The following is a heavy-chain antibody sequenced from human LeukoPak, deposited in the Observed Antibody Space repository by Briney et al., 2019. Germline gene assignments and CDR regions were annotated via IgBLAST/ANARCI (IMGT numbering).Heavy chain of an antibody. Sequence: GGSLRLSCAASGFTFSNYAMSWLGQAPGKELHWVSTISDDSTYYTDSVKGRFTISRDNSKNTLYLHMHSLRAEDTAVYYCAKDPLSWFYGMDVWGKGTTVTVSS. D-gene: IGHD3-22*01. CDR1: GFTFSNYA. CDR3: AKDPLSWFYGMDV. J-gene: IGHJ6*04. V-gene: IGHV3-23*01. CDR2: ISDDST.